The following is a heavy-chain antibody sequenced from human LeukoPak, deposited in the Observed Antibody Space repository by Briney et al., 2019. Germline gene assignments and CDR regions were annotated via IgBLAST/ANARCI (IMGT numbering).Heavy chain of an antibody. CDR2: IYNSGST. CDR3: ARETTTVPSNWFDP. CDR1: GGSISSYY. Sequence: PSETLSLTCTVSGGSISSYYWNWIRQPPGKGLEWIGYIYNSGSTNNNPSLKSRVTISVDTSKNQFSLKLSSVTAADTAVYYCARETTTVPSNWFDPWGQGTLVTVSS. J-gene: IGHJ5*02. V-gene: IGHV4-59*01. D-gene: IGHD4-11*01.